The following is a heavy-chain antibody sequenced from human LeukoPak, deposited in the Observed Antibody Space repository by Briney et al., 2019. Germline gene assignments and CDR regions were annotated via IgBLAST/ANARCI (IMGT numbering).Heavy chain of an antibody. D-gene: IGHD3-22*01. V-gene: IGHV1-46*01. Sequence: ASVTVSCKASGYTFTSYYIYWMRQAHGHGLDWMGIINPSGGRTNYAHKFQGRVTITRDISTSTVYMELSSLRSEDTAVYYCARGAHVRMYDSNHNCFDPWGQGTLVTVSS. CDR2: INPSGGRT. CDR1: GYTFTSYY. J-gene: IGHJ5*02. CDR3: ARGAHVRMYDSNHNCFDP.